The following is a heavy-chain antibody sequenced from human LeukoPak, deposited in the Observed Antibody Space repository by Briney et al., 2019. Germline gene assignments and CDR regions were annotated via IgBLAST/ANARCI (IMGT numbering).Heavy chain of an antibody. CDR2: IWHDGVNK. CDR1: GFTFSSYG. D-gene: IGHD6-19*01. V-gene: IGHV3-33*01. J-gene: IGHJ4*02. CDR3: VRPAAYSSGWYPTDY. Sequence: PGGSLRLSCEASGFTFSSYGMHWVRQAPGKGLEWAAVIWHDGVNKYNAASVKGRFTISRDNAKNSLWLQMNSLRAEDTAVYYCVRPAAYSSGWYPTDYWGQGTLVTVSS.